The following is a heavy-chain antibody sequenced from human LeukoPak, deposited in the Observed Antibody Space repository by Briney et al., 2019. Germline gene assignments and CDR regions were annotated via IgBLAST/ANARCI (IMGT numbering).Heavy chain of an antibody. CDR3: AREDGIEYSSSFDY. V-gene: IGHV4-34*01. D-gene: IGHD6-6*01. Sequence: SETLSLTCAVYGGSFSGYYWSWIRQPPGKGLEWIGEINHSGSTNYNPSLKSRVTILVDTSKNQFSLKLSSVTAADTAVYYCAREDGIEYSSSFDYWGQGTLVTVSS. CDR2: INHSGST. CDR1: GGSFSGYY. J-gene: IGHJ4*02.